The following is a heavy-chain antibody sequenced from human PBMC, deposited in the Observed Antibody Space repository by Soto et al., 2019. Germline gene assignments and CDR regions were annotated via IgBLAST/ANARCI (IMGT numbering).Heavy chain of an antibody. CDR1: GFTFSSYD. Sequence: GGSLRLSCAASGFTFSSYDMHWVRQATGKGLEWVSAIGTAGDTYYPGSVKGRFTISRENAKNSLYLQMNSLRAGDTAVYYCARGTDLGELSWSPFDYWGQGTLVTVSS. CDR3: ARGTDLGELSWSPFDY. CDR2: IGTAGDT. V-gene: IGHV3-13*01. J-gene: IGHJ4*02. D-gene: IGHD3-16*02.